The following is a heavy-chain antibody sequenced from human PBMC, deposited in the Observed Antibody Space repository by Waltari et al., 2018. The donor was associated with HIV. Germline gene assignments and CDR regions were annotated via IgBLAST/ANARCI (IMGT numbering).Heavy chain of an antibody. Sequence: QVQLQESGPGLVKASETLSLTCTVSGGSISRYYWSWIRQPAGKGLEWIGRNYTSGSTNYNSSLKSRVTMSIDTSKNQFFLKLSSVTAADTAVYYCAREYCSSTSCSPNGRLGAFDIWGQGTMVTVSS. CDR1: GGSISRYY. D-gene: IGHD2-2*01. V-gene: IGHV4-4*07. CDR3: AREYCSSTSCSPNGRLGAFDI. CDR2: NYTSGST. J-gene: IGHJ3*02.